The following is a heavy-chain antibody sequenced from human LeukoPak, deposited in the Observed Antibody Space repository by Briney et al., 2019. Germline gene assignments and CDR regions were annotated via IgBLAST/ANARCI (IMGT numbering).Heavy chain of an antibody. J-gene: IGHJ4*02. Sequence: GGSLRLSCAASGFTFSSYSMNWVRQAPGKGLEWVSSISSSSSYIYYADSVKGRFTISRDNAKNSLYLQMNGLRAEDTAVYYCARFGGSYYEDYWGQGTLVTVSS. D-gene: IGHD1-26*01. CDR3: ARFGGSYYEDY. CDR2: ISSSSSYI. V-gene: IGHV3-21*01. CDR1: GFTFSSYS.